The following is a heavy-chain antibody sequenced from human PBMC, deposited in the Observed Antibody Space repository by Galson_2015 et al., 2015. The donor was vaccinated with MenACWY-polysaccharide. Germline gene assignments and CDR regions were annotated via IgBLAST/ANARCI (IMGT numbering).Heavy chain of an antibody. CDR2: IYSRGST. D-gene: IGHD3-10*01. J-gene: IGHJ4*02. Sequence: LTCTVHCVTISDYYWSWIRQPPGKGLEWIGYIYSRGSTNYNSSLKSRVTMSVDTSKNQFSLNLRSVTAADTAIYYCARLPGFGQLSDYYFDYWGQGSLVTVSS. V-gene: IGHV4-59*01. CDR3: ARLPGFGQLSDYYFDY. CDR1: CVTISDYY.